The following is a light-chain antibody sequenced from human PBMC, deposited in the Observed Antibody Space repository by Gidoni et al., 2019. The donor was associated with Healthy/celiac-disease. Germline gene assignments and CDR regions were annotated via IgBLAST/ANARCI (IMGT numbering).Light chain of an antibody. CDR1: ALPNQY. CDR3: QSADSSGTWV. CDR2: KDS. J-gene: IGLJ3*02. Sequence: SYELTQPPSVSVPPGQTARSTCSGDALPNQYAYWYQQKPGQAPVLVIYKDSERPSGIPERFSGSSSGTTVTLTISGVQAEDEADYYCQSADSSGTWVFGGGTKLTVL. V-gene: IGLV3-25*02.